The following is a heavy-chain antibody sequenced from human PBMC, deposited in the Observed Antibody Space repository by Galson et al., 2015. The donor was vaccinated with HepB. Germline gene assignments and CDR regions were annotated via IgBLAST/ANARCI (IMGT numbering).Heavy chain of an antibody. V-gene: IGHV4-34*01. D-gene: IGHD5-18*01. CDR1: GGSFSGYY. CDR2: INHSGST. Sequence: ETLSLTCAVYGGSFSGYYWSWIRQPPGKGLEWIGEINHSGSTNYNPSLKSRVTISVDTSKNQFSLKLSSVTAADTAVYYCARARYSYGHDYWGQGTLVTVSS. J-gene: IGHJ4*02. CDR3: ARARYSYGHDY.